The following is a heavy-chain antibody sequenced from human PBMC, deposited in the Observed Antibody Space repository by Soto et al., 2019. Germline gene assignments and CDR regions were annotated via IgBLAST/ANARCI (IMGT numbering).Heavy chain of an antibody. J-gene: IGHJ4*02. V-gene: IGHV1-69*13. CDR3: ARGLQHFDY. Sequence: EASVKVSCKASGYMFTNYYLHWVRQAPGQGLEWMGGINPICGTANYAQKFQGRVTITADESTSTAYMELSSLRSEDTAVYYCARGLQHFDYWGQGTLVTVSS. CDR1: GYMFTNYY. CDR2: INPICGTA.